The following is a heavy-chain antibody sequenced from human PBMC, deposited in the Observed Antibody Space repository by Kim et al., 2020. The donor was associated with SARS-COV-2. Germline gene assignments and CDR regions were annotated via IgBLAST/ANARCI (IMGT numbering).Heavy chain of an antibody. V-gene: IGHV3-23*01. Sequence: GGSLRLSCAASGFTFSSYAMSWVRQAPGKGLEWVSAISGSGGSTYYADSVKGRFTISRDNSKNTLYLQMNSLRAEDTAVYYCAKDPAKYDYVWGSYRRNEGVGYWGQGTLVTVSS. CDR2: ISGSGGST. CDR3: AKDPAKYDYVWGSYRRNEGVGY. D-gene: IGHD3-16*02. CDR1: GFTFSSYA. J-gene: IGHJ4*02.